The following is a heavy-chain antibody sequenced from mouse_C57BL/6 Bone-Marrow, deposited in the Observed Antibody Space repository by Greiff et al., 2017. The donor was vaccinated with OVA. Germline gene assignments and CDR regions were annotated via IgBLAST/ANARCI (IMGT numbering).Heavy chain of an antibody. V-gene: IGHV1-53*01. CDR1: GYTFTSYW. CDR3: ARGGRDGNYPYWYFDV. Sequence: VQLQQSGTELVKPGASVKLSCKASGYTFTSYWMHWVKQRPGQGLEWIGNINPSNGGTNYNEKFKSKATLTVDKSSSTAYMQLSSLTSEDSAVYYCARGGRDGNYPYWYFDVWGTGTTVTVSS. J-gene: IGHJ1*03. CDR2: INPSNGGT. D-gene: IGHD2-1*01.